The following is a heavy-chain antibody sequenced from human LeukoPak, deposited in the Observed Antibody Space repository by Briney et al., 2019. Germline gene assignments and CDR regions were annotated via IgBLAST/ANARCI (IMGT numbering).Heavy chain of an antibody. V-gene: IGHV1-46*01. J-gene: IGHJ4*02. Sequence: ASVKVSCKASGYTFTSYYMHWVRQAPGQGLEWMGIINPSGGSTSYAQKFQGRVTMTRDTSTSTVYMELSSLRSEDTAVYYCARDQAEILVIAIPWGVDYWGQGTLVTVSS. CDR1: GYTFTSYY. CDR3: ARDQAEILVIAIPWGVDY. D-gene: IGHD2-21*01. CDR2: INPSGGST.